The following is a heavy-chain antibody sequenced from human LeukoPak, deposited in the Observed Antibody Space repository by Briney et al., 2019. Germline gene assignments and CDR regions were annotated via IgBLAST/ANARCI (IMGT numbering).Heavy chain of an antibody. D-gene: IGHD3-10*01. CDR3: AGSDTIGYTPREWDYWYFDL. CDR1: GFPFSGSA. J-gene: IGHJ2*01. V-gene: IGHV3-73*01. Sequence: GGPLKLSCAPSGFPFSGSAIHWVCKASGKGREWVGRIRGKANSYATEYGASVKGRFTISRDNARNSLYLQMNSLRAEDTAVYYCAGSDTIGYTPREWDYWYFDLWGRGTLVTVSS. CDR2: IRGKANSYAT.